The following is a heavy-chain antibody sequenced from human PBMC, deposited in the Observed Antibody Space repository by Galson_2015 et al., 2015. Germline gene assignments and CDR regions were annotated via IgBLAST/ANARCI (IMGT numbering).Heavy chain of an antibody. CDR2: IYYSGST. Sequence: TLSLTCTVSGGSISSGGSYWSWIRQHPGKGLEWIGYIYYSGSTYYNPSLKSRVTISVDTSKNQFSLKLSSVTAADTAVYYCARDHGYYDFWSGLNWFDPWGQGTLVTVSS. V-gene: IGHV4-31*03. CDR1: GGSISSGGSY. CDR3: ARDHGYYDFWSGLNWFDP. D-gene: IGHD3-3*01. J-gene: IGHJ5*02.